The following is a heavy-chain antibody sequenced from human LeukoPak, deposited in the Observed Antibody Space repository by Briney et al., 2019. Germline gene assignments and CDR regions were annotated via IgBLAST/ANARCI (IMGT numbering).Heavy chain of an antibody. CDR1: GYTLTELS. Sequence: ASVKVSCKVSGYTLTELSMHWVRQAPGKGLEWMGGFDPEDGETIYAQKFQGRVTITADKSTSTAYMELSSLRSEDTAVYYCASDYYGSGSYYGHAQVWWFDPWGQGTLVTVSS. CDR3: ASDYYGSGSYYGHAQVWWFDP. CDR2: FDPEDGET. J-gene: IGHJ5*02. D-gene: IGHD3-10*01. V-gene: IGHV1-24*01.